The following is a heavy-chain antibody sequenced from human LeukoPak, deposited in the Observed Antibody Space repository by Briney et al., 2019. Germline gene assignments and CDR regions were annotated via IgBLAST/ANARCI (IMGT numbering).Heavy chain of an antibody. V-gene: IGHV1-18*01. D-gene: IGHD5-12*01. J-gene: IGHJ4*02. CDR3: ARGPRGGYRINTFDY. Sequence: ASVKVSCKASGYTFTSYGISWVRQAPGQGLEWMGWISAYSGNTNYAQKLQGRVTMTTDTSTSTAYMELRSLRSDDTAVYYCARGPRGGYRINTFDYWGQGTLVTVSS. CDR2: ISAYSGNT. CDR1: GYTFTSYG.